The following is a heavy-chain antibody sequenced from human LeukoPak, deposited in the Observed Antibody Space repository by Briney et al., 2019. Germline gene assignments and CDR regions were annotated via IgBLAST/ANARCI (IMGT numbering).Heavy chain of an antibody. J-gene: IGHJ4*02. D-gene: IGHD5-12*01. CDR3: ARTTIVDY. CDR2: IKEDGSEE. Sequence: GGSLRLSCAASGFTFSNYWMTWVRQAPGKGLQWVATIKEDGSEEYYMDSVKGRFTISRDNAKNSVFVQMDSLRAKDTAVYYCARTTIVDYWGQGILVTVSS. CDR1: GFTFSNYW. V-gene: IGHV3-7*01.